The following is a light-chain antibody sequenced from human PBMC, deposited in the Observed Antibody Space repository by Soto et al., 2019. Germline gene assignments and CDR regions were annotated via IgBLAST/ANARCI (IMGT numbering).Light chain of an antibody. CDR3: SSYTSSSTNV. CDR2: EVS. J-gene: IGLJ1*01. CDR1: SSDLGGYNY. Sequence: QSVLTQPASVSGSPGQSITISCTGTSSDLGGYNYVSWYQQHPGKAPKLMIYEVSNRPSGVSNRFSGSKSGNTAFLTISGLQAEDEADYYCSSYTSSSTNVFGTGTKLTVL. V-gene: IGLV2-14*01.